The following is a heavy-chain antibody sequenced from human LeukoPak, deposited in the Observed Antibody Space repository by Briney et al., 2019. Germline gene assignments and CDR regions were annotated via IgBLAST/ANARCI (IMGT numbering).Heavy chain of an antibody. J-gene: IGHJ4*02. CDR1: GFTFSSYS. V-gene: IGHV3-21*01. D-gene: IGHD2-2*01. Sequence: GGSLRLSCAASGFTFSSYSMNWVRQAPGKGLEWVSSISSSSSYIYYADSVKGRFTISRDNAKNSLYLQMNSLRAEDTAVYYCARGRGYCSSTSCYHFDYWGQGTLVTVSS. CDR3: ARGRGYCSSTSCYHFDY. CDR2: ISSSSSYI.